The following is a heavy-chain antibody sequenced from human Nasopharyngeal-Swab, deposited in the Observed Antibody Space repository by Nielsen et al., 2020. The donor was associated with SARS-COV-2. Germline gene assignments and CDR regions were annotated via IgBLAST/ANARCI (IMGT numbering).Heavy chain of an antibody. CDR2: INHSGST. V-gene: IGHV4-34*01. CDR1: GGSFSGYY. J-gene: IGHJ6*02. Sequence: SETLSLTCAVYGGSFSGYYWSWIRQSPGKGLEWFGEINHSGSTNYTPSLKSRVTISVDTSKNQFSLKLSSVTAADTAVYYCARGVRLTRITMVRGPIESVYGMDVWGQGTTVTVSS. CDR3: ARGVRLTRITMVRGPIESVYGMDV. D-gene: IGHD3-10*01.